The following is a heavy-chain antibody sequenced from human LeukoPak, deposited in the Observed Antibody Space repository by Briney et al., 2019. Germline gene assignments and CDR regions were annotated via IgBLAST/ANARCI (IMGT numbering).Heavy chain of an antibody. Sequence: GASVKVSCKASGYTFTSYYMHWVRQAPGQGLEWMGWINPNSGGTNYAQKFQGRVTMTRDTSISTAYMELSRLRSDDTAVYYCAREGVGVGGSYYMDVWGKGTTVTISS. V-gene: IGHV1-2*02. D-gene: IGHD1-26*01. CDR1: GYTFTSYY. CDR2: INPNSGGT. CDR3: AREGVGVGGSYYMDV. J-gene: IGHJ6*03.